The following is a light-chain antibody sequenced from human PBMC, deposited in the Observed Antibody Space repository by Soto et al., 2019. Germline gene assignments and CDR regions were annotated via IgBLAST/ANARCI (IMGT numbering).Light chain of an antibody. V-gene: IGKV3-20*01. CDR1: QSVSTNS. J-gene: IGKJ4*01. Sequence: ELVLTQSPDTLSLSPGERATLSCRASQSVSTNSLAWYQQRPGQAPRPLIYVASSRATGTPDRFSGSGSGTDFTLIISRLEPEDFAVYYCQQYGSSVLTFGGGTKVEIK. CDR2: VAS. CDR3: QQYGSSVLT.